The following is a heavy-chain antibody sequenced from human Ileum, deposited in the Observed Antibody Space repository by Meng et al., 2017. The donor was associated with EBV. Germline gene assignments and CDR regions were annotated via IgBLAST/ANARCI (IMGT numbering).Heavy chain of an antibody. D-gene: IGHD4-23*01. V-gene: IGHV4-30-2*01. CDR1: AGYISTGVHS. CDR3: ARAHPVVYFFDY. J-gene: IGHJ4*02. Sequence: ASVMVNPAQSVSLHCAVSAGYISTGVHSCGCFRKPPGKALEWIRAIQHCGSTYYTPSLKSRVTISVDTSRNQFSLKLSSVTAADTSLYFCARAHPVVYFFDYWGQGTLVTVSS. CDR2: IQHCGST.